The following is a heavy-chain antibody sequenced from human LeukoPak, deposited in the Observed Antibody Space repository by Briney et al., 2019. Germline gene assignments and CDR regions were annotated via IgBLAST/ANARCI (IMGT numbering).Heavy chain of an antibody. CDR1: GFTFSTYA. Sequence: GGSLRLSCAASGFTFSTYAMSWVRQAPGKGLEWVSSISGSGATTYYVDSVKGRFTISRDNSKNTLYLQMNSLTAEDTAVYYCANNGALWRGGSYYFDYWGQGTLVTVSS. CDR3: ANNGALWRGGSYYFDY. D-gene: IGHD3-16*01. J-gene: IGHJ4*02. CDR2: ISGSGATT. V-gene: IGHV3-23*01.